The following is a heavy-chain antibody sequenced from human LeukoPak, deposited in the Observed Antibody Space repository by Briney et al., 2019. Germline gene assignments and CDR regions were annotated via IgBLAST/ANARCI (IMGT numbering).Heavy chain of an antibody. V-gene: IGHV3-74*01. CDR1: GFTFSSYW. CDR2: INTDGSST. CDR3: ARGYCTNGVCRGDAFDI. J-gene: IGHJ3*02. D-gene: IGHD2-8*01. Sequence: PGGSLRLSCAASGFTFSSYWMHWVRQAPGKGLVWVSRINTDGSSTSYADSVKGRFTISRDNAKNTLYLQMNSLRAEDTAVYYCARGYCTNGVCRGDAFDIWGQGTMVTVSS.